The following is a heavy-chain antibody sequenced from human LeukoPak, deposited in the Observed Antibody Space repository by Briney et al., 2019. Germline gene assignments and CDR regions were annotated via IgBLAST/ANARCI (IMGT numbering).Heavy chain of an antibody. CDR1: GFTFSSYW. CDR3: ARVYGYWGSGKYHFDY. V-gene: IGHV3-74*01. J-gene: IGHJ4*02. CDR2: INSDGTTT. D-gene: IGHD3-10*01. Sequence: GGSLRLSCAVSGFTFSSYWMHWVRQAPGKGLVWVARINSDGTTTTYADSVKGRFTISRDNAKNTLYLQMDSLRAEDTAVYYCARVYGYWGSGKYHFDYWGQGTLVTVSS.